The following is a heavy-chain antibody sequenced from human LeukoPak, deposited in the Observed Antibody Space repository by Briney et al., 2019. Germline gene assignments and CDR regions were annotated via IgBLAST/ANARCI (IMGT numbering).Heavy chain of an antibody. D-gene: IGHD6-19*01. V-gene: IGHV1-46*01. J-gene: IGHJ4*02. CDR3: ARVRAGKVDY. CDR1: GYNFIIYY. CDR2: INPSGGST. Sequence: ASVTLSFKASGYNFIIYYMHWVRQAPGQGLEWMGIINPSGGSTSYAQKFQGRVTMTRDMSTSTVYMELSSLRSEDTAVYYCARVRAGKVDYWGQGTLVTVSS.